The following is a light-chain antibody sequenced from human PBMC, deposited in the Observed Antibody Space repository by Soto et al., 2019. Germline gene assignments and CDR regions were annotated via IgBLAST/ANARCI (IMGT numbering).Light chain of an antibody. Sequence: DIQLTESPSFLSASVGDRVTITCRASQGISSYLAWYQQKPGKAPKLLIYAASTLQSGVPSRFSGSGSGTDFTLTISRLEPEDFALYYCQQYGGSPRTFGQGTKVDIK. CDR3: QQYGGSPRT. CDR1: QGISSY. CDR2: AAS. V-gene: IGKV1-9*01. J-gene: IGKJ1*01.